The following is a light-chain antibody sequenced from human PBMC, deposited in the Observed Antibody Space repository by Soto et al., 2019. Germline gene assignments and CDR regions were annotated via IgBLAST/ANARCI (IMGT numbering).Light chain of an antibody. Sequence: EIVMTQSPATLSVSPGERVTLSCRASECLSTYLAWYQQKPGQAPRLLIYGASTKATGIPARFSGSGSATDFTLTISSLQSEDCAVYYCQSYNDWPFTFGQGTKLEI. V-gene: IGKV3-15*01. CDR1: ECLSTY. CDR3: QSYNDWPFT. CDR2: GAS. J-gene: IGKJ2*01.